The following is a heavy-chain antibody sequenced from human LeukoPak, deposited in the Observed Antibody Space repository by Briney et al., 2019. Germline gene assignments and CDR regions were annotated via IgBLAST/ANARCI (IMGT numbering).Heavy chain of an antibody. CDR3: ARGAPSYDFVWIFDS. V-gene: IGHV3-30-3*01. CDR2: ISYDGSTK. D-gene: IGHD3-16*01. CDR1: EFNFSTYA. Sequence: PGGSLRLSCVGSEFNFSTYALHWVRQAPGKGLEWVAVISYDGSTKLSAKSVKGRFTISRDNSKNTLYLQMNSLRDEDTAIYYCARGAPSYDFVWIFDSWGQGALVTVSS. J-gene: IGHJ4*02.